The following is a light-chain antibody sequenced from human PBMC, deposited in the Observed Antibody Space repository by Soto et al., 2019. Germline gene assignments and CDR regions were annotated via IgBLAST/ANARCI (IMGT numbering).Light chain of an antibody. CDR3: CSSVGSPNWV. CDR2: EVN. CDR1: SSDVGSYDR. V-gene: IGLV2-23*02. Sequence: QSALTQPASVSGSPGQSIAISCTGTSSDVGSYDRVSWYQHHPGKAPTLMIYEVNKRPSGISDRFSGSKSGNTASLTISGLQAEDEADCYCCSSVGSPNWVFGGGTKLTVL. J-gene: IGLJ3*02.